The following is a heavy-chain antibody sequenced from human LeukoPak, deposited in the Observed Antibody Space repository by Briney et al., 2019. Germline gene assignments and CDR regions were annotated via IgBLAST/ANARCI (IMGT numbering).Heavy chain of an antibody. J-gene: IGHJ4*02. V-gene: IGHV1-2*02. CDR1: GYTFTGYY. D-gene: IGHD3-16*02. Sequence: ASVKVSCKASGYTFTGYYMHWVRQAPGQGLEWMGWINPNSGGTNYAQKFQGRVTMTRDTSISTAYMELSRLRSDDTAVYYCARGFDYVWGSNRFYFGYWGQGTLVTVSS. CDR3: ARGFDYVWGSNRFYFGY. CDR2: INPNSGGT.